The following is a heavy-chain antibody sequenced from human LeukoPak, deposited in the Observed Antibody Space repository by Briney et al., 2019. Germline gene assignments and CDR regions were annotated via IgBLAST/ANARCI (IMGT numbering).Heavy chain of an antibody. CDR1: GGSFSGYY. V-gene: IGHV4-34*01. CDR3: ARGRQEISMIVVVMTAVSYYLDV. J-gene: IGHJ6*03. D-gene: IGHD3-22*01. Sequence: SETLSHTCAVYGGSFSGYYWTWIRQSPGKGLEWIGEINPSGSTYYSPSLKSRLTISRDTSKNQFSLRLSSVTAADTAVYYCARGRQEISMIVVVMTAVSYYLDVWGKGTTVTVS. CDR2: INPSGST.